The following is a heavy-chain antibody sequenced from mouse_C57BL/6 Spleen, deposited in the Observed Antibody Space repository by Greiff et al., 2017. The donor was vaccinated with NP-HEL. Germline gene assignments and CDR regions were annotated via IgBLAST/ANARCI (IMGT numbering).Heavy chain of an antibody. V-gene: IGHV1-52*01. CDR1: GYTFTSYW. J-gene: IGHJ4*01. Sequence: QVQLKQPGAELVRPGSSVKLSCKASGYTFTSYWMHWVKQRPIQGLEWIGNIDPSDSETHYNQKFKDKATLTVDKSSSTAYMQLSSLTSEDSAVYYCAREVLPHYYAMDYWGQGTSVTVSS. D-gene: IGHD1-1*01. CDR3: AREVLPHYYAMDY. CDR2: IDPSDSET.